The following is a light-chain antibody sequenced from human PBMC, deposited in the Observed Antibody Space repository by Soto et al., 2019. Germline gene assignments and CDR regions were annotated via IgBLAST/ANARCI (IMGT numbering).Light chain of an antibody. J-gene: IGLJ1*01. Sequence: QSALTQPASVSGSRGQSITISCTGTSSDVGGSKYVSGYQQHPGQAPKLMIYDVSNRPSGISDRFSGSKSGYTASLTISGLQTEDEADYYCSSYGGSSSALSVFGTGTKLTVL. CDR1: SSDVGGSKY. CDR2: DVS. V-gene: IGLV2-14*03. CDR3: SSYGGSSSALSV.